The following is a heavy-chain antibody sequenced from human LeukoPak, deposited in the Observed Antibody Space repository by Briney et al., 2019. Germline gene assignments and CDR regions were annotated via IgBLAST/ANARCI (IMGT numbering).Heavy chain of an antibody. CDR3: AREGGDGYNRPVDY. Sequence: AASVKVSCKASGYTFTSSGISWVRQAPGQGLEWMGWISAYNGDTNYAQKFQGRVTITADKSTSTAYMELSSLRSEDTAVYYCAREGGDGYNRPVDYWGQGTLVTVSS. CDR2: ISAYNGDT. V-gene: IGHV1-18*01. CDR1: GYTFTSSG. D-gene: IGHD5-24*01. J-gene: IGHJ4*02.